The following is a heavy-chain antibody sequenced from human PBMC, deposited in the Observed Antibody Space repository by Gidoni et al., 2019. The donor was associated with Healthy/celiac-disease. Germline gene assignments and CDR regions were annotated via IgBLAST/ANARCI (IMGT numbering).Heavy chain of an antibody. CDR2: IWYDGSKK. J-gene: IGHJ3*02. V-gene: IGHV3-33*01. CDR1: GFTVSSYG. Sequence: QVQLVESGGGVVQPGRSLRLSCAASGFTVSSYGMHWVRQAPGKGLEWVAVIWYDGSKKYYADSVKGRFTISRDNSKNTLYLQMNSLRAEDTAVYYCARGHLIVLRRGDDAFDIWGQGTMVTVSS. D-gene: IGHD3-3*01. CDR3: ARGHLIVLRRGDDAFDI.